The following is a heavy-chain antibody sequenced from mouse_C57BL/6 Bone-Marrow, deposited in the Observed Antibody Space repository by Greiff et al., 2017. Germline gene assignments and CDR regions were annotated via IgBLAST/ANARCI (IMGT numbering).Heavy chain of an antibody. CDR1: GFSLTSYG. D-gene: IGHD4-1*02. CDR3: AISTGTFFAD. Sequence: VKLQESGPGLVQPSQSLSITCTVSGFSLTSYGVHWVRQSPGKGLEWLGVIWRGGSTDYNAAFMSRLRITKDNSKSQVFFKMNSLQADDTAIYYCAISTGTFFADWGQGTLVTVSA. CDR2: IWRGGST. V-gene: IGHV2-5*01. J-gene: IGHJ3*01.